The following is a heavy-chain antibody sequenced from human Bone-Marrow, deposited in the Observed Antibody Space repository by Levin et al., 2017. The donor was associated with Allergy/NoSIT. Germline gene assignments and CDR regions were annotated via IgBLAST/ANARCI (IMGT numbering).Heavy chain of an antibody. V-gene: IGHV3-73*01. CDR3: TRNYHMVRGVIYAFDI. J-gene: IGHJ3*02. CDR1: GFTFSGSA. D-gene: IGHD3-10*01. Sequence: PGGSLRLSCAASGFTFSGSAMHWVRQASGKGLEWVGRIRSKANSYATAYAASVKGRFTISRDDSKNTAYLQMNSLKTEDTAVYYCTRNYHMVRGVIYAFDIWGQGTMVTVSS. CDR2: IRSKANSYAT.